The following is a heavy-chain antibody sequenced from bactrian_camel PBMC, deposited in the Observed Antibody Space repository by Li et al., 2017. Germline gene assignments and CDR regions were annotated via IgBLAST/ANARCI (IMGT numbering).Heavy chain of an antibody. Sequence: QLVESGGGLVQPGGSLRLSCTASGFTFSRFVMSWVRQAPGKGLEWVSSISPGGGGAYSADSVKGRFTISRDSAKNTVYLQMNSLKAEDTAVYYCVRDGPISSLGDYSLAYWGQGTQVTVS. J-gene: IGHJ4*01. CDR2: ISPGGGGA. V-gene: IGHV3S35*01. CDR3: VRDGPISSLGDYSLAY. CDR1: GFTFSRFV. D-gene: IGHD4*01.